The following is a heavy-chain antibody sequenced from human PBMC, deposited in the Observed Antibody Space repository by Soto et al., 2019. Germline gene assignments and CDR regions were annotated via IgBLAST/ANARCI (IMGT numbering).Heavy chain of an antibody. CDR1: GFTFSNYA. J-gene: IGHJ4*02. CDR3: VTGGSGWPFDY. V-gene: IGHV3-23*01. CDR2: ISGSGGGST. Sequence: DVQLLESGGGLVQPGGSLRLSCEDSGFTFSNYAMSWVRQAPGKGLEGVSSISGSGGGSTFYADSVKGRYTISRDNSKNTLYLQMNSLIAEDTAVYDCVTGGSGWPFDYWGQGTLVTVSS. D-gene: IGHD6-19*01.